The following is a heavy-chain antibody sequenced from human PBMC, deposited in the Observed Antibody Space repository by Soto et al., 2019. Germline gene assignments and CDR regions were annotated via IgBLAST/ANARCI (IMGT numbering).Heavy chain of an antibody. CDR2: IYPGDSDT. J-gene: IGHJ6*02. CDR1: GYSFTSYW. CDR3: ARQKGLYYDSSGYYVTRNYYYGMDV. V-gene: IGHV5-51*01. Sequence: PGESLKISCKGSGYSFTSYWVGWVRQMPGKGLEWMGIIYPGDSDTRYSPSFQGQVTISADKSISTAYLQWSSLKASDTAMYYCARQKGLYYDSSGYYVTRNYYYGMDVWGQGTTVTVSS. D-gene: IGHD3-22*01.